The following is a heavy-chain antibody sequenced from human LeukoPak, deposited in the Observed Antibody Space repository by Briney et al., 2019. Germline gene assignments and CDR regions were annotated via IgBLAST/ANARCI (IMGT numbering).Heavy chain of an antibody. CDR1: GYTCTGDY. V-gene: IGHV1-2*06. Sequence: ASVKVSCKASGYTCTGDYIHWVQQAPGHGRVWVHRINPNSGGTNCAQKFQGRVTMTRETSISTAYMERSRLRSDDTAVYYCARLPPGFGATNSDYWGQGTLVTVSS. J-gene: IGHJ4*02. CDR2: INPNSGGT. CDR3: ARLPPGFGATNSDY. D-gene: IGHD1-26*01.